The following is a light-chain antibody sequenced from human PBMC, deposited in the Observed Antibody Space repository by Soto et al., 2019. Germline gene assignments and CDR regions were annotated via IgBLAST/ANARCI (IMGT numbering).Light chain of an antibody. V-gene: IGLV2-14*01. CDR1: SSDVGGYNY. CDR2: DVS. CDR3: SSYTRSSTGV. Sequence: QSALTQPASVSGSPGQSITISCTGTSSDVGGYNYVSWYQQHPGTAPKLMIYDVSNRPSGVSNRFSGSKSGNTASLTISGLQAEDEADYYCSSYTRSSTGVFGGGTKLTVL. J-gene: IGLJ3*02.